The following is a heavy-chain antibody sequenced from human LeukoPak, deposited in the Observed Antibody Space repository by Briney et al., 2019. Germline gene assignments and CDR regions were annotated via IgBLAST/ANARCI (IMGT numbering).Heavy chain of an antibody. J-gene: IGHJ3*02. V-gene: IGHV3-9*01. CDR1: GLTFDDYA. D-gene: IGHD6-13*01. CDR3: ARDQFGRYSSSRHAFDI. Sequence: GGSLRLSCAASGLTFDDYAMHWVRQAPGKGLEWVSGISWNSGSIGYADSVKGRFTISRDNAKNSLYLQMNSLRAEDTAVYYCARDQFGRYSSSRHAFDIWGQGTMVTVSS. CDR2: ISWNSGSI.